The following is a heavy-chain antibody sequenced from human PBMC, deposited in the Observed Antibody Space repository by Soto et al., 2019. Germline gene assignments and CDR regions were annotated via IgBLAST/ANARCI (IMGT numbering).Heavy chain of an antibody. V-gene: IGHV3-33*08. Sequence: QVPLVESGGGVVQPGRSLRLACAASGFIFSGYGMHWVRQAPGKGLEWVAVIWHDGSNNYYADSVKGRFTISRDNSKNTLYLQMNSPRVEDTGVYYCARDGGTYLDYWGQGTLVTVSS. CDR3: ARDGGTYLDY. D-gene: IGHD1-26*01. CDR1: GFIFSGYG. J-gene: IGHJ4*02. CDR2: IWHDGSNN.